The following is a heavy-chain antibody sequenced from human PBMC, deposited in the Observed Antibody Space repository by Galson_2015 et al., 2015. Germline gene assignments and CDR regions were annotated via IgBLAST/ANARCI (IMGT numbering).Heavy chain of an antibody. CDR2: INPNSGGT. V-gene: IGHV1-2*06. Sequence: SVKVSCKASGYTSTGYYMHWVRQAPGQGLEWMGRINPNSGGTNYAQKFQGRVTMTRDTSISTAYMELSRLRSDDTAVYYCARDEMGLRWGSLGYWGQGTLVTVSS. CDR3: ARDEMGLRWGSLGY. D-gene: IGHD4-23*01. J-gene: IGHJ4*02. CDR1: GYTSTGYY.